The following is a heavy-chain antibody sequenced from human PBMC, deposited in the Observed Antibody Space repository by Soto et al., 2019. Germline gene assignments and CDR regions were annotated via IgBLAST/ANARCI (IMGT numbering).Heavy chain of an antibody. Sequence: SETLSLTCSVSGGSISNRDHYWGWIRQPPGRRLEWIGSLYYSGDTYYNPSLESRLAIYIDTSNNQFSLKLSSVTAADTAVYYCARHNYGIDVWGQGTTVTVSS. CDR3: ARHNYGIDV. CDR1: GGSISNRDHY. V-gene: IGHV4-39*01. CDR2: LYYSGDT. J-gene: IGHJ6*02.